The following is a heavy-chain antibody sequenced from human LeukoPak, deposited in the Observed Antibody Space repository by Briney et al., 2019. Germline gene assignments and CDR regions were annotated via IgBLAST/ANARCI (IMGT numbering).Heavy chain of an antibody. CDR2: INPNSGGT. D-gene: IGHD5-12*01. CDR1: GYTFAGYY. J-gene: IGHJ4*02. V-gene: IGHV1-2*04. CDR3: ARDLGYSGYED. Sequence: ASVKVSCKASGYTFAGYYMHWVRQAPGQGLEWMGWINPNSGGTNYAQKFQGWVTMTRDTSISTAYMELSRLRSDDTAVYYCARDLGYSGYEDWGQGTLVTVSS.